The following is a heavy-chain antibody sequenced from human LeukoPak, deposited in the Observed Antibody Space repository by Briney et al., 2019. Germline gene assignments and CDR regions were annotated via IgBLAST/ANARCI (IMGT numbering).Heavy chain of an antibody. D-gene: IGHD5-12*01. CDR2: IYPGDSDT. CDR1: GYSFTSYW. CDR3: ARDPGYSGYAPREYFDY. V-gene: IGHV5-51*01. J-gene: IGHJ4*02. Sequence: GASLKISCKGSGYSFTSYWIGWVRQLPGKGLEWMGIIYPGDSDTRYSPSFQGQVTISADKSISTAYLQWSSLKASDTAMYYCARDPGYSGYAPREYFDYWGQGTLVTVSS.